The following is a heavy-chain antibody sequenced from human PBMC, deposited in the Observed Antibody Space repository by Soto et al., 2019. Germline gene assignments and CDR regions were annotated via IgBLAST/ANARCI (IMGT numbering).Heavy chain of an antibody. J-gene: IGHJ4*02. CDR3: ARDHGGGGLTLEY. D-gene: IGHD3-16*01. Sequence: QVPLEESGGGLVQPGGSLRLSCTASGFIFSDYYMGWIRQAPWKGLEWGSDISNSGRITHHANSVEGRFTISRDNAKDSRYLQMSSLRPEDSAIYYCARDHGGGGLTLEYWGQGTLVTVSS. CDR2: ISNSGRIT. V-gene: IGHV3-11*01. CDR1: GFIFSDYY.